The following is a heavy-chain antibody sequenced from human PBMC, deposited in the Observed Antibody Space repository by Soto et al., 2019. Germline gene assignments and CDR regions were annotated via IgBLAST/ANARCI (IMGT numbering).Heavy chain of an antibody. CDR1: GFSLTTRGVG. Sequence: QITLKESGPTLVKPTQTLTLTCTFSGFSLTTRGVGVGWIRQPPGKALECLALIYWDDDKRYSPSLQSRLSITKDTSKNQVVLTMTNVDPVDTATYYCAHNDYGDPQAAVWGQGTTVTVSS. V-gene: IGHV2-5*02. J-gene: IGHJ6*02. D-gene: IGHD4-17*01. CDR2: IYWDDDK. CDR3: AHNDYGDPQAAV.